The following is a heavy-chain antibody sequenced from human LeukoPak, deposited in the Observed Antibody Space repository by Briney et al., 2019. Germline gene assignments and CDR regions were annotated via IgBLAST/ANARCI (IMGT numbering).Heavy chain of an antibody. D-gene: IGHD6-6*01. V-gene: IGHV1-2*02. CDR2: INPNSGGT. CDR3: ARVTIFMAARPESDYYYGMDV. CDR1: GYTFTGYY. Sequence: ASVKVSCKASGYTFTGYYMHWVRQAPGQGLEWMGWINPNSGGTNYAQKFQGRVTMTRDTSISTAYMELSRLRSDDTAVYYCARVTIFMAARPESDYYYGMDVWGQGTTATVSS. J-gene: IGHJ6*02.